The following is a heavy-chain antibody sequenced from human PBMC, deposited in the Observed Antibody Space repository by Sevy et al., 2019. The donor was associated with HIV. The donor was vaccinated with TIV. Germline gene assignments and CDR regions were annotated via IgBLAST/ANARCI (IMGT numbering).Heavy chain of an antibody. D-gene: IGHD4-17*01. CDR3: ARGSYGDNSFYDY. CDR2: IKQDGSEK. J-gene: IGHJ4*02. V-gene: IGHV3-7*01. CDR1: GFTFSSYW. Sequence: GGSLRLSCAASGFTFSSYWMSWVRQAPGKGLEWVANIKQDGSEKYYVDSVKGRFTISRDNAKNSLYLQMNSLRAEDTAVYYCARGSYGDNSFYDYWGQGTLVTVSS.